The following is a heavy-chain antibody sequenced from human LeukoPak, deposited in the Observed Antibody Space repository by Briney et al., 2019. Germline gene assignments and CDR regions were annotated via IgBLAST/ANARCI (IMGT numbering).Heavy chain of an antibody. CDR1: GFTFSSYA. Sequence: PGGSLRLSCAASGFTFSSYAMSWVRQAPGKGLEWVSAISGSGGSTYYADSVKGRFTISRDNSKNTLYLQMNSLRAEDTAVYYCASLVGTMVRGVMIRDGYFDYWGPGTLVTVSS. J-gene: IGHJ4*02. V-gene: IGHV3-23*01. CDR2: ISGSGGST. D-gene: IGHD3-10*01. CDR3: ASLVGTMVRGVMIRDGYFDY.